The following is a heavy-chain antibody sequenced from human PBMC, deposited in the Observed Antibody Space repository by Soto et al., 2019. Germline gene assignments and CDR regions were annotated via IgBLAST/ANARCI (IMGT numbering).Heavy chain of an antibody. CDR3: ASEVLWSRYFDY. V-gene: IGHV3-30-3*01. D-gene: IGHD2-21*01. Sequence: QVQLVESGGGVVQPGRSLRLSCAASGFIFSNYVMYWVRQAPGNGLEWVAFMSYDGTTKYYADSVKGRFTISRDNSKNTLYLQMNNLRPEDTGVYYYASEVLWSRYFDYWGQGTLVTVSS. CDR2: MSYDGTTK. CDR1: GFIFSNYV. J-gene: IGHJ4*02.